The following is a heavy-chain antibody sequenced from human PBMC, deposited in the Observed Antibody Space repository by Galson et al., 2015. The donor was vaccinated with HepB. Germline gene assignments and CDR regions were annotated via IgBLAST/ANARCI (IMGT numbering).Heavy chain of an antibody. V-gene: IGHV1-69*04. D-gene: IGHD6-13*01. CDR3: ARLDSSSPFDAFDI. CDR2: IIPILGIT. J-gene: IGHJ3*02. CDR1: GGTFSSYA. Sequence: SVKVSCKASGGTFSSYAISWVRQAPGQGLEWMGRIIPILGITNYAQKFQGRVTITADKSTSTTYMELSSLRSEDTAVYYCARLDSSSPFDAFDIWGQGTMVTVSS.